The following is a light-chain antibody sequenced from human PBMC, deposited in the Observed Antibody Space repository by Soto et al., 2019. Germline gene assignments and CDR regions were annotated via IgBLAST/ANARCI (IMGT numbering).Light chain of an antibody. CDR3: QQHGSSPRT. CDR1: QSVDSNY. CDR2: GAF. V-gene: IGKV3-20*01. J-gene: IGKJ1*01. Sequence: EIVLTQSPGTLSLSPGERATLSCRASQSVDSNYLAWYQQKPGQAPRLLIYGAFRRATGIPDRFSGSGSGTDFTLTISRLEPEDFAVYYCQQHGSSPRTFGHGTKVEIK.